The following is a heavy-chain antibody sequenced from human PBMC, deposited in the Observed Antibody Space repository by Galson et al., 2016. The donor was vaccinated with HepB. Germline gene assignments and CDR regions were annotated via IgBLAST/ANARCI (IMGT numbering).Heavy chain of an antibody. Sequence: CAISGDSVSSNIAAWNWIRQSPSRGLEWLGRTYYRSKWYNDYAVSVKSRITINPDTSKNQFSLQLNSVTPEDTAIYYCATARPGVAAVWSAFDIWGQGTMVTVSS. CDR1: GDSVSSNIAA. CDR3: ATARPGVAAVWSAFDI. J-gene: IGHJ3*02. V-gene: IGHV6-1*01. CDR2: TYYRSKWYN. D-gene: IGHD6-13*01.